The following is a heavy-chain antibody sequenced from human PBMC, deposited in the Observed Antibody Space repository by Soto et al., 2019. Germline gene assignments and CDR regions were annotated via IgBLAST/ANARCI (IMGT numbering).Heavy chain of an antibody. D-gene: IGHD3-9*01. Sequence: PGESLKISCKGSGYSFTSYWIGWVRQMPGKGLEWMGIIYPGDSDTRYSPSFQGQVTISADTSKNQFSLKLSSVTAADTAVYYCARVPDKSLDVWGKGTTVTVSS. CDR3: ARVPDKSLDV. V-gene: IGHV5-51*01. CDR2: IYPGDSDT. CDR1: GYSFTSYW. J-gene: IGHJ6*04.